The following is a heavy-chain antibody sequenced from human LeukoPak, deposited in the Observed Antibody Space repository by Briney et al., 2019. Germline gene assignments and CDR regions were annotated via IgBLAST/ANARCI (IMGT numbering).Heavy chain of an antibody. CDR1: GFTVSNNY. D-gene: IGHD6-19*01. V-gene: IGHV3-53*01. CDR3: ATMGTSGWSFVS. J-gene: IGHJ4*02. CDR2: IYSGGNT. Sequence: GGSLRLSCAASGFTVSNNYMSWVRQAPGEGLEWVSVIYSGGNTYLTDSVKGRFTISRDSSKNTLYLQMNSLRAEDTAVYYCATMGTSGWSFVSWGQGTLVTVSS.